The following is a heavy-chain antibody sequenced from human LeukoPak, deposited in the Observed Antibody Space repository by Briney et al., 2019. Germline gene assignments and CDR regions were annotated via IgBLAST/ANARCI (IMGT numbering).Heavy chain of an antibody. Sequence: PGGSLRLSCAASGLTFRNYGMNWVRQPTGKGLEWVSAISGSGDSTYHADPVRGRFTVSRDNSKNTLYLQMKSLRAEDTAVYYCAKVTGSGSYLADAFDIWGHGTVVTVSS. D-gene: IGHD3-10*01. V-gene: IGHV3-23*01. CDR1: GLTFRNYG. J-gene: IGHJ3*02. CDR2: ISGSGDST. CDR3: AKVTGSGSYLADAFDI.